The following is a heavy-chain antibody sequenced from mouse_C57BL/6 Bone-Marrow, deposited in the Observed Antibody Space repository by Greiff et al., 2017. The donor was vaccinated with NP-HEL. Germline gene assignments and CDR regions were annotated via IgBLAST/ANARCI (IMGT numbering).Heavy chain of an antibody. D-gene: IGHD1-3*01. CDR2: ISYDGSN. Sequence: EVQLVESGPGLVKPSQSLSLTCSVTGYSITSGYYWNWIRQFPGNKLEWMGYISYDGSNNSNPSLKNRISITRDTSKNQFFLKLNSVTTEDTATYYCARANYLDYWGQGTTLTVSS. J-gene: IGHJ2*01. CDR3: ARANYLDY. V-gene: IGHV3-6*01. CDR1: GYSITSGYY.